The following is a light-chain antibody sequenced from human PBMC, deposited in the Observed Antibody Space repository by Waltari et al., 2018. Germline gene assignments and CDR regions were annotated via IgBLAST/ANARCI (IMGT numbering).Light chain of an antibody. J-gene: IGKJ4*01. Sequence: VMTQSPAALSVSPGERVTLSCKASQNIDNNIAWYQQKTGQSPRLLIYGASTRATGVPARFSGSGSGTEFTLTISSLQSEDCAVFYCQQYNRWPPLTFGGGTKVEIK. V-gene: IGKV3-15*01. CDR1: QNIDNN. CDR3: QQYNRWPPLT. CDR2: GAS.